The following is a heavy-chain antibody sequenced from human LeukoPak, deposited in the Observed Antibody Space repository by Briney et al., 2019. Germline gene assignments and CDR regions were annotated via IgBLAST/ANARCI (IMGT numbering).Heavy chain of an antibody. J-gene: IGHJ4*02. CDR2: IYPGDSDT. Sequence: GESLKISCKGSGYSFTSYWIGWVRQMPGKGLEWMAIIYPGDSDTRYSPSFQGQVTISADKSISTAYLQWSSLKASDTAMYYCARPKAAADLPPSYWGQGTLVTVSS. CDR3: ARPKAAADLPPSY. V-gene: IGHV5-51*01. CDR1: GYSFTSYW. D-gene: IGHD6-13*01.